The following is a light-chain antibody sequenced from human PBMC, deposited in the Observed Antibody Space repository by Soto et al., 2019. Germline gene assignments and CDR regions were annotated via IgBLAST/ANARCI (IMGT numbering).Light chain of an antibody. CDR1: QSVSSY. CDR3: QQRSNWPLT. Sequence: DIVSTRSPGQLPMSTGRRPTLSSRASQSVSSYLAWYQQKPGQAPRLLIYDASNRATGIPARFSGSGSGTDFTLTISSLEPEDFAGYYWQQRSNWPLTFGGGTKVDIK. V-gene: IGKV3-11*01. J-gene: IGKJ4*01. CDR2: DAS.